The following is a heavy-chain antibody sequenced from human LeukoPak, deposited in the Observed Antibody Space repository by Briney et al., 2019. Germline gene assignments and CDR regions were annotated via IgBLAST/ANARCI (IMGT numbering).Heavy chain of an antibody. CDR2: IFYSGST. V-gene: IGHV4-59*01. CDR3: ARGGLSARFWFDP. Sequence: SETLSLTCTVSGGSISSYYWSWIRQPPGKGLEWMGYIFYSGSTNYNPSLKRRVTISVDTSKNQFSLKLSSVTAADTAVYSCARGGLSARFWFDPWGQGTLVTVSS. CDR1: GGSISSYY. D-gene: IGHD2-15*01. J-gene: IGHJ5*02.